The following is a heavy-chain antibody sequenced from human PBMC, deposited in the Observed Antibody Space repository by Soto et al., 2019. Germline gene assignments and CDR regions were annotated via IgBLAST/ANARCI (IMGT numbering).Heavy chain of an antibody. Sequence: EVQLLESGGGLVQPGGSLRLSCAASGFTISNYAMGWVRQAPGKGLEWVSSLSGSGDNTYYADSVKGRVTISRDNSSDNSKNTLYLQMNSLRAEDTAVYYCTRSRGWYTFDYWGQGTLVTVSS. V-gene: IGHV3-23*01. D-gene: IGHD6-19*01. CDR1: GFTISNYA. J-gene: IGHJ4*02. CDR2: LSGSGDNT. CDR3: TRSRGWYTFDY.